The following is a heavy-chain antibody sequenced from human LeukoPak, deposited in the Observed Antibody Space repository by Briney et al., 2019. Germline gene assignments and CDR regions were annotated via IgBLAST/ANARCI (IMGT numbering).Heavy chain of an antibody. Sequence: GGSLRLSCAASGFKFSSNWMSWVRQAPGKGLEWVANIKQDGSEKYYVVSVKGRFTISRDSAKNSLCLQMNSLRAGDTAVFYCAREGPSVTPFYWGQGTLVTVSS. CDR3: AREGPSVTPFY. D-gene: IGHD4-17*01. V-gene: IGHV3-7*01. CDR2: IKQDGSEK. J-gene: IGHJ4*02. CDR1: GFKFSSNW.